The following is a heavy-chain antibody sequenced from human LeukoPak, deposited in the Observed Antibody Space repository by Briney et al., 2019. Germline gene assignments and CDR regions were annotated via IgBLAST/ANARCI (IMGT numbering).Heavy chain of an antibody. CDR3: ARGSPSRTGLYFDL. J-gene: IGHJ2*01. CDR2: INHSGST. Sequence: PSETLSLTCAVYGGSFSGYYWSWIRQPPGKGLEWIGEINHSGSTNYNPSLKSRVTISVDTSKNQFSLKLSSVTAADTAVYYCARGSPSRTGLYFDLWGRGTLVTVSS. V-gene: IGHV4-34*01. CDR1: GGSFSGYY. D-gene: IGHD3/OR15-3a*01.